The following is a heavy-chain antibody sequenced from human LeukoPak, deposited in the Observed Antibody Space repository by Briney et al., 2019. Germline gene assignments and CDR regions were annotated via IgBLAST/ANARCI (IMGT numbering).Heavy chain of an antibody. V-gene: IGHV4-39*07. CDR3: ARADSSGVD. Sequence: SETLSLTCTVSGGSINSSSYYWGWIRQPPGKGLEWIGSLYHSGSTDYNPSLKSRVTISIDTSKNQFSLKLSSVTATDTAVYYCARADSSGVDWGQGTLVTVSS. CDR1: GGSINSSSYY. D-gene: IGHD3-22*01. CDR2: LYHSGST. J-gene: IGHJ4*02.